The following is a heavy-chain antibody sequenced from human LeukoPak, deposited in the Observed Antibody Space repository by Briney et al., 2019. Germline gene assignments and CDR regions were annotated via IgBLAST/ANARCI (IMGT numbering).Heavy chain of an antibody. D-gene: IGHD3-22*01. J-gene: IGHJ4*02. CDR2: MNPNSGNT. CDR3: ARGADYYDSSGSQFDY. V-gene: IGHV1-8*01. Sequence: ASVKVSCKASGYTFTSYDINWVRQATGQGPEWMGWMNPNSGNTGYAQKFQGRVTMTRNTSISTAYMELSSLRSEDTAVYYCARGADYYDSSGSQFDYWGQGTLVTVSS. CDR1: GYTFTSYD.